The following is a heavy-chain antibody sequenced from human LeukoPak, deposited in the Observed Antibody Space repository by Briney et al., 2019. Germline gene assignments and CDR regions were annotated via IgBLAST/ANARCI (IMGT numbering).Heavy chain of an antibody. D-gene: IGHD4-17*01. CDR2: ISYDGSNK. CDR1: GFTFSSYA. Sequence: PGGSLRLSCAASGFTFSSYAMHWVRQAPGKGLEWVAVISYDGSNKYYADSVKGRFTISRDNSKNTLYLQMNSLRAEDTAVYYCARVMGLRREFDYWGQGTLVTVSS. V-gene: IGHV3-30-3*01. CDR3: ARVMGLRREFDY. J-gene: IGHJ4*02.